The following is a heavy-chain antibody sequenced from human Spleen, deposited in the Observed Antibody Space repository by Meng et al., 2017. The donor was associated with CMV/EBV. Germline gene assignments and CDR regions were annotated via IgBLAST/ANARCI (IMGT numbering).Heavy chain of an antibody. CDR3: ARIRITMVRGVPDIYGMDV. CDR1: GFTFSNYW. D-gene: IGHD3-10*01. Sequence: GESLKISCVASGFTFSNYWMHWIRQAPGKGLVWVSRIKGDGSHTIYADSVKGRFTISRDNSKNTLYLQMNSLRAEDTAVYYCARIRITMVRGVPDIYGMDVWGQGTTVTVSS. J-gene: IGHJ6*02. V-gene: IGHV3-74*01. CDR2: IKGDGSHT.